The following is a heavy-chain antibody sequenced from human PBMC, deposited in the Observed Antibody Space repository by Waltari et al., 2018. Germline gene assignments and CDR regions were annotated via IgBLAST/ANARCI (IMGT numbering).Heavy chain of an antibody. J-gene: IGHJ4*02. CDR1: GFKFNDYG. CDR3: ARYLNWGLPRFDN. V-gene: IGHV3-20*04. Sequence: EVQLAESGGAVVRLGGSLGLTCVASGFKFNDYGMFWVRRVPGKGLEWVSGITWNGGIISYSDSVKGRFTITRDNDKNSLSLQMTSLRVEDTALYYCARYLNWGLPRFDNWGQGTQVTVSS. D-gene: IGHD3-16*01. CDR2: ITWNGGII.